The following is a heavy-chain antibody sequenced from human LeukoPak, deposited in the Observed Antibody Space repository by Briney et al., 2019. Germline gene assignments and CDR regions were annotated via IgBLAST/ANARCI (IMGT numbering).Heavy chain of an antibody. V-gene: IGHV3-48*04. CDR1: GFTFSSYS. CDR3: ARDLGTMGFDP. CDR2: ISSSSSTI. J-gene: IGHJ5*02. D-gene: IGHD3-10*01. Sequence: GGSLRLSCAASGFTFSSYSMNWVRQAPGKGLEWVSYISSSSSTIYYADSVKGRFTISRDNAKNSLYLQMNSLRAEDTAVYYCARDLGTMGFDPWGQGTLVTVSS.